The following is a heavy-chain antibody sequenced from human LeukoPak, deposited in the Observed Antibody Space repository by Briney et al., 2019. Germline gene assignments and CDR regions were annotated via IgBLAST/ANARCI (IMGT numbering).Heavy chain of an antibody. Sequence: PSQTLSLTCTVSGGSISSGSYYWSWIRQPAGKGLEWIGYIYYSGSTNYNPSLKSRVTISVDTSKNQLSLKLSSVTAADTAVYYCASGTYYYDSTGFYYYYYGMDVWGQGTTVTVSS. CDR1: GGSISSGSYY. CDR2: IYYSGST. CDR3: ASGTYYYDSTGFYYYYYGMDV. J-gene: IGHJ6*02. D-gene: IGHD3-22*01. V-gene: IGHV4-61*09.